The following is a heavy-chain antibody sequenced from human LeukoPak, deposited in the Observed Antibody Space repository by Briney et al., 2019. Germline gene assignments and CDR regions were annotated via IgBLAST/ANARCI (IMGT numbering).Heavy chain of an antibody. CDR3: ARETVGGLVDY. J-gene: IGHJ4*02. CDR2: IRPSGGSM. CDR1: GYTFTSYY. D-gene: IGHD6-19*01. V-gene: IGHV1-46*04. Sequence: ASGMASCKASGYTFTSYYMHCVLHAPGHGLGWMGIIRPSGGSMSYGQKMQGRVSMNTDTSTTTVYMELSSLRSEDAAVYYCARETVGGLVDYWGQGTLVTVSS.